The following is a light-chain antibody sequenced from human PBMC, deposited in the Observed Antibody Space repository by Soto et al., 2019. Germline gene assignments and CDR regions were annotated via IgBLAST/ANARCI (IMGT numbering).Light chain of an antibody. CDR3: QQRSNWPLT. CDR2: GAS. V-gene: IGKV3D-20*02. Sequence: EVGLSQSPGTLSLSPGERATLSCRASQSVSSSYLAWYQQKPGQAPRLLIYGASSRATGIPARFSGSGSGTDFTLTISSLEPEDFAVYYCQQRSNWPLTFGGRTKVDIK. CDR1: QSVSSSY. J-gene: IGKJ4*01.